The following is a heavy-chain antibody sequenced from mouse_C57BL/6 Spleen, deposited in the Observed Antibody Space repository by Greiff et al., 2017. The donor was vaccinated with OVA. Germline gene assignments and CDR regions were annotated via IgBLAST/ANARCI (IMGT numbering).Heavy chain of an antibody. CDR1: GYTFTDYY. Sequence: QVQLQQSGAELVRPGASVKLSCKASGYTFTDYYINWVKQRPGQGLEWIARIYPGSGNPYYNEKFKGKATLTAEKSSSTAYMQLSSLTSEDSAVYFCARYYGSSLWFAYWGQGTLVTVSA. CDR3: ARYYGSSLWFAY. V-gene: IGHV1-76*01. CDR2: IYPGSGNP. D-gene: IGHD1-1*01. J-gene: IGHJ3*01.